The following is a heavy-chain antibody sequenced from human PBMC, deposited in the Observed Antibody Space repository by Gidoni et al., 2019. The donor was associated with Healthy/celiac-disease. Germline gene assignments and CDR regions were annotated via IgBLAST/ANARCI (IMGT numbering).Heavy chain of an antibody. J-gene: IGHJ4*02. CDR1: GCPFSSYA. CDR2: ISGSGGST. V-gene: IGHV3-23*01. D-gene: IGHD1-1*01. Sequence: EVLLLESGGGLVQPGVSLSLSCAPPGCPFSSYAMGWVRQAPGKGLARVSAISGSGGSTYSADSVKGRFTISRDNSKNTLYLQMNSLRAEDTAVYYCAKCRPNWNDEVDFDYWGQGTLVTVSS. CDR3: AKCRPNWNDEVDFDY.